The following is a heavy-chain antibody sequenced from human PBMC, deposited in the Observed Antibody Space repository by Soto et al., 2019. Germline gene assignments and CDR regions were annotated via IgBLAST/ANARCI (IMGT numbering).Heavy chain of an antibody. CDR3: ARDFGLDYYDSSGYFTEFGY. V-gene: IGHV1-2*02. D-gene: IGHD3-22*01. J-gene: IGHJ4*02. Sequence: ASVKVSCKASGYTFTGYYMHWVRQAPGQGLEWMGWINPNSGGTNYAQKFQGRVTMTRDTSISTAYMELSRLRSDDTAVYYCARDFGLDYYDSSGYFTEFGYRGQGTLVTVSS. CDR1: GYTFTGYY. CDR2: INPNSGGT.